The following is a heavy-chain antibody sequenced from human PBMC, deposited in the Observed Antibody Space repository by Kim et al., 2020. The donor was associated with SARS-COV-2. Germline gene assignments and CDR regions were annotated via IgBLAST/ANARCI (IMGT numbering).Heavy chain of an antibody. J-gene: IGHJ4*02. D-gene: IGHD2-2*01. CDR2: INPNSGGT. CDR3: ASGGYQLLSDGDDFDY. Sequence: DSVKVSCKASGYTFTGYYMHWVRQAPGQGLEWMGRINPNSGGTNYAQKFQGRVTMTRDTSISTAYMELSRLRSDDTAVYYCASGGYQLLSDGDDFDYWGQGTLVTGSS. V-gene: IGHV1-2*06. CDR1: GYTFTGYY.